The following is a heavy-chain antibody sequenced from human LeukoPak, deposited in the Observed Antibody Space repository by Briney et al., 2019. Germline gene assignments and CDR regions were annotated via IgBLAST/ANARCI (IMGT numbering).Heavy chain of an antibody. CDR3: ARGFSDRSLSDFEY. D-gene: IGHD1-26*01. CDR2: LSGSGANT. V-gene: IGHV3-23*01. Sequence: PGGSLRLSCETSGFTFSRYAMNWVRQAPGKGLEWVSGLSGSGANTDYADSVKGRFTISSDNSKSTVYMQMNSLRVEDTALYYCARGFSDRSLSDFEYWGQGTLVTVSS. J-gene: IGHJ4*02. CDR1: GFTFSRYA.